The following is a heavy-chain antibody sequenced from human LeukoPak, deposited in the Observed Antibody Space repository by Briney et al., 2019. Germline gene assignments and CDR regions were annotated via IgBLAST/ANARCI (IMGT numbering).Heavy chain of an antibody. V-gene: IGHV3-48*03. J-gene: IGHJ6*02. CDR1: GFTFSSYE. D-gene: IGHD3-22*01. CDR3: ARPYYYESSGYLHYGMDV. CDR2: ISGSGRTI. Sequence: GGSLRLSCAASGFTFSSYEMNWVRQAPGKGLEWVSYISGSGRTIYYADSVKGRFTISRNNAKHSLYLQMHSLRAEDTAVYYCARPYYYESSGYLHYGMDVWGQGTTVTVSS.